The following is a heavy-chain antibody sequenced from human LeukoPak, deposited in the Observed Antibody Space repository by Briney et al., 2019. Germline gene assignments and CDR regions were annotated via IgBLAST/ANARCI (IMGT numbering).Heavy chain of an antibody. V-gene: IGHV4-39*01. Sequence: SETLSLTCTVSGGSITSNYHYWGWIRQPPGKGLEWLGNIYHVGPTYYSPSLQSRITISVDTSKNQFYVKLRSVTAADTAVYYCARLLGSSYYSFDSWGQGTLVTVSS. D-gene: IGHD3-22*01. J-gene: IGHJ4*02. CDR2: IYHVGPT. CDR3: ARLLGSSYYSFDS. CDR1: GGSITSNYHY.